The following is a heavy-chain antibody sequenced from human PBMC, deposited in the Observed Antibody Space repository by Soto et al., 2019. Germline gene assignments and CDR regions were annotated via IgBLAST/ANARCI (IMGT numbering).Heavy chain of an antibody. V-gene: IGHV3-23*01. CDR3: AKESSSWDAGFFAL. CDR1: GFTFSRHA. J-gene: IGHJ4*02. CDR2: LSDSGGSI. Sequence: GGSLRLSCTASGFTFSRHAMTWVRQAPGKGLEWVSGLSDSGGSIYYADSVKGRFTISRDNSMNTLYLQMNTLRAEDTAVYYCAKESSSWDAGFFALWGQGTLATVSS. D-gene: IGHD6-13*01.